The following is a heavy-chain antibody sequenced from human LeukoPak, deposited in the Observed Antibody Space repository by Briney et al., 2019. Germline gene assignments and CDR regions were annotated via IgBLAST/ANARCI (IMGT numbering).Heavy chain of an antibody. J-gene: IGHJ3*02. CDR2: ISGSSTII. D-gene: IGHD6-13*01. CDR1: GFTFSSYN. Sequence: GGSLRLSCAASGFTFSSYNMNWVRQAPGKGLEWVAYISGSSTIIYYADSVKGRFTVSRDNAKSSLYLQMNSLRAEDTAVYYCAKGLPPGIAAAGTRFSAFDIWGQGTMVTVSS. CDR3: AKGLPPGIAAAGTRFSAFDI. V-gene: IGHV3-48*01.